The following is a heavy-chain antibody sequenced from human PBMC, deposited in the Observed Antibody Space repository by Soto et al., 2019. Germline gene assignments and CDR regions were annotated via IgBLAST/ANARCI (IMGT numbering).Heavy chain of an antibody. V-gene: IGHV1-8*01. CDR2: MSPNTGTI. CDR3: ARDRPGIADRNWFDP. J-gene: IGHJ5*02. D-gene: IGHD6-13*01. CDR1: GYTFTSYD. Sequence: ASVKVSCKASGYTFTSYDINWVRQATGQGPEWMGWMSPNTGTIVYAQKFQGRVTMTRNTSTSTAYMTLSSLRSEDTAVYYCARDRPGIADRNWFDPWGQGTLVTVSS.